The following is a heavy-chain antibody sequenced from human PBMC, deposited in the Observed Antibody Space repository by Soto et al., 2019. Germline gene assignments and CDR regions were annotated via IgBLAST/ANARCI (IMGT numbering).Heavy chain of an antibody. CDR3: ASPYCTNGVCKTHLDV. Sequence: SVKVSCKASGGTFSSYAISWVRQAPGQGLEWMGGIIPIFGTANYAQKFQGRVTITADESTSTAYMELSSLRSEDTAVYYCASPYCTNGVCKTHLDVWGQGTTVTVSS. CDR2: IIPIFGTA. V-gene: IGHV1-69*13. J-gene: IGHJ6*02. D-gene: IGHD2-8*01. CDR1: GGTFSSYA.